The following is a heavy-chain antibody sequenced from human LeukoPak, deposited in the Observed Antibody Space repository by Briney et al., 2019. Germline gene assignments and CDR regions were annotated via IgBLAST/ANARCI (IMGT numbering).Heavy chain of an antibody. CDR3: ATTLYSRSCFDY. CDR2: VYYSGTT. Sequence: SETLSLTCTVSGGSISSGSYYWGWIRQPPGKGLEWIGSVYYSGTTYYNPSLKSRVIMSVDTSKNQFSLQLSSVTAADTAIYYCATTLYSRSCFDYWGQGTLVTVSS. V-gene: IGHV4-39*01. CDR1: GGSISSGSYY. D-gene: IGHD6-6*01. J-gene: IGHJ4*02.